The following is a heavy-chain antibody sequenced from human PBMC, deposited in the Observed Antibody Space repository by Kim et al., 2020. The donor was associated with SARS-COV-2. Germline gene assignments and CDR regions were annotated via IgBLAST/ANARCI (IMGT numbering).Heavy chain of an antibody. J-gene: IGHJ4*02. D-gene: IGHD3-10*01. CDR2: IYYSGST. V-gene: IGHV4-59*08. CDR3: ARQAFMGYYFDY. CDR1: GGSISSYY. Sequence: SETLSLTCTVSGGSISSYYWSWIRQPPGKGLEWIGYIYYSGSTNYNPSLKSRVTISVDTSKNQFSLKLSSVTAADTAVYYCARQAFMGYYFDYWGQGTLV.